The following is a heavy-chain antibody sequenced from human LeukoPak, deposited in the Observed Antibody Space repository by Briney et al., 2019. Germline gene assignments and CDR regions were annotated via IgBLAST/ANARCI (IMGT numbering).Heavy chain of an antibody. V-gene: IGHV3-66*01. J-gene: IGHJ6*02. D-gene: IGHD3-22*01. CDR1: GFTFSSYS. CDR3: AREGYYYDSSGYYYSDYGMDV. Sequence: PGGSLRLSCAASGFTFSSYSMNWVRQAPGKGLEWVSVIYSGGSTYYADSVKGRFTISRDNSKNTPYLQMNSLRAEDTAVYYCAREGYYYDSSGYYYSDYGMDVWSQGTTVTVSS. CDR2: IYSGGST.